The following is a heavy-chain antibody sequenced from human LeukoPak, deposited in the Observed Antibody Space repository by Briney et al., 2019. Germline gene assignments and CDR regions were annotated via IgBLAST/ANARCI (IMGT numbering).Heavy chain of an antibody. CDR2: ISWNSGSI. D-gene: IGHD7-27*01. J-gene: IGHJ3*02. Sequence: GRSLRLSCAASGFTFDDYAMHWVRQAPGKGLEWVSGISWNSGSIGYADSVKGRFTISRDNAKNSLYLQMNSLRAEDTAVYYCAKEKLGIDGNGAFDIWGQGTMVTVSS. CDR1: GFTFDDYA. CDR3: AKEKLGIDGNGAFDI. V-gene: IGHV3-9*01.